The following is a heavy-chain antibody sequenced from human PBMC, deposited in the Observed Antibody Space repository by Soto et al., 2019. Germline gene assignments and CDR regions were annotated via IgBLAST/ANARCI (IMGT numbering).Heavy chain of an antibody. CDR2: ICYSGST. CDR1: GGSISSYY. J-gene: IGHJ6*02. V-gene: IGHV4-59*01. CDR3: AREGITMVRGDLTSYYYYGMDV. D-gene: IGHD3-10*01. Sequence: PSETLSLTCTVSGGSISSYYWTLIRQPPGQGLEWIGYICYSGSTTYNPSLKSRVTVSVDTSKNQFSLELSSVTAADTAVYYCAREGITMVRGDLTSYYYYGMDVWGPGTTVTVPS.